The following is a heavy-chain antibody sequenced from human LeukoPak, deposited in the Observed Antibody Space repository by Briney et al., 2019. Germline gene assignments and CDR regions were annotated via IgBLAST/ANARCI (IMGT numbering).Heavy chain of an antibody. D-gene: IGHD3-3*01. CDR1: GGSFSSYA. V-gene: IGHV1-69*05. CDR2: IIPIFGSS. Sequence: ASVKVSCKASGGSFSSYAISWVRQAPGQGLEWMGRIIPIFGSSNYAQKFQGRVTITTDESTSTAYMELSSLRSEDTAVYYCARGREWLFDYWGQGTLVTVSS. J-gene: IGHJ4*02. CDR3: ARGREWLFDY.